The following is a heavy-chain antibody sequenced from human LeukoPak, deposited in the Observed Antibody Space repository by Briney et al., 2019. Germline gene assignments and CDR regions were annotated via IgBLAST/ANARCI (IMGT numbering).Heavy chain of an antibody. CDR2: IKQDGSEK. CDR1: GFTFNSYI. D-gene: IGHD6-13*01. Sequence: PGGSLRLSCAASGFTFNSYIINWVRQAPGKGLEWVANIKQDGSEKYYVDSVKGRFTISRDNAKNSLYLQMNSLRAEDTAVYYCASYLAAGTSPRFDPWGQGTLVTVSS. CDR3: ASYLAAGTSPRFDP. J-gene: IGHJ5*02. V-gene: IGHV3-7*01.